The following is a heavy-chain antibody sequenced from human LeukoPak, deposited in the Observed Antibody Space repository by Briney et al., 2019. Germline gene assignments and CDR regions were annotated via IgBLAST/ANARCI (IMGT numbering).Heavy chain of an antibody. CDR2: IYYSGST. CDR1: GGSISSGDYY. V-gene: IGHV4-30-4*08. CDR3: ARGGYSYGYYAPRFDY. D-gene: IGHD5-18*01. Sequence: SETLSLTCTVSGGSISSGDYYWSWIRQPPGKGLEWIGYIYYSGSTYYNPSLKSRVTISVDTSKNQFSLKLGSVTAADTAVYYCARGGYSYGYYAPRFDYWGQGTLVTVSS. J-gene: IGHJ4*02.